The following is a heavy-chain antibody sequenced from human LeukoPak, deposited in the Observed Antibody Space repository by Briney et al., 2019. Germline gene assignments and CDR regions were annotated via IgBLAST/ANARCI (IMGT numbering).Heavy chain of an antibody. Sequence: GGSLRLSCAASGFTFSTYSMNWVRQAPGKGLEWISYISGSSRIIHYADSVRGRFTISRDNAKNSLYLQMNSLRDEDTAVYYCARDYSNSGGDFGYYYGMDVWGQGTTVTVSS. CDR1: GFTFSTYS. CDR3: ARDYSNSGGDFGYYYGMDV. CDR2: ISGSSRII. V-gene: IGHV3-48*02. J-gene: IGHJ6*02. D-gene: IGHD2/OR15-2a*01.